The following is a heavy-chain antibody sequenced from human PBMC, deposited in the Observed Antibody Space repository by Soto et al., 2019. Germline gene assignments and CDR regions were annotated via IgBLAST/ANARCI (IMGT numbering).Heavy chain of an antibody. J-gene: IGHJ4*02. CDR1: GFTFSTYG. D-gene: IGHD2-8*01. V-gene: IGHV3-23*01. CDR2: ISATDGGT. Sequence: EVQLLESGGGLVQPGGSLRLSCAASGFTFSTYGMSWVRQAPGRGLEWVSAISATDGGTYYIDSVKGRFTISRDSSKNTVYLFMHSLRVEDTAVYYCAKQGPYKWFLDYWGQGTLVTVSS. CDR3: AKQGPYKWFLDY.